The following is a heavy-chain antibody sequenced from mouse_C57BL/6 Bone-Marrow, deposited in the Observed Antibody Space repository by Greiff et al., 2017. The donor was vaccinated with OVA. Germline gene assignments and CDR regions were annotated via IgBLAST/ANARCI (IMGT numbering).Heavy chain of an antibody. J-gene: IGHJ1*03. V-gene: IGHV5-6*01. CDR3: ARNGLTTVGPYWYFDV. CDR1: GFTFSSYG. D-gene: IGHD1-1*01. Sequence: EVQGVESGGDLVKPGGSLKLSCAASGFTFSSYGMSWVRQTPDKRLEWVATISSGGSYTYYPDSVKGRFTISRDNAKNTLYLQMSSLKSEDTAMYYGARNGLTTVGPYWYFDVWGTGTTVTVSS. CDR2: ISSGGSYT.